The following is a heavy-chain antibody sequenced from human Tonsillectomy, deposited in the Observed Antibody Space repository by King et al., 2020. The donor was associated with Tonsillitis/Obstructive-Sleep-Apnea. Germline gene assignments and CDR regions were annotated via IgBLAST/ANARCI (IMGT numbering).Heavy chain of an antibody. V-gene: IGHV3-49*05. CDR3: SRDQEEYRSGEPAFGY. Sequence: VQLVESGGGLVKPGRSLRLSCTASGFTFGDYAMSWFRQAPGKGLEWVGVIRSKAYRGTTEYAASVKGRFTISRDESKHIAYLQMNSLKTEDTAVYYCSRDQEEYRSGEPAFGYWGQGTLVTVSS. J-gene: IGHJ4*02. CDR2: IRSKAYRGTT. CDR1: GFTFGDYA. D-gene: IGHD3-10*01.